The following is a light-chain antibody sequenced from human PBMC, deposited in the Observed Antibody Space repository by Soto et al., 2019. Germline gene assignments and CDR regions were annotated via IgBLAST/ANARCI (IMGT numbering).Light chain of an antibody. CDR2: DVT. V-gene: IGLV2-14*01. CDR3: SSYTSSSSYV. Sequence: QSALTQPASVSGSPGQSITISCTGTSSDVGGYKYVSWYQQHPDKAPKLIIYDVTNRPSGISDRFSGSKSGNTASVTISGLQAEDEADYYCSSYTSSSSYVFGTGTKVTVL. J-gene: IGLJ1*01. CDR1: SSDVGGYKY.